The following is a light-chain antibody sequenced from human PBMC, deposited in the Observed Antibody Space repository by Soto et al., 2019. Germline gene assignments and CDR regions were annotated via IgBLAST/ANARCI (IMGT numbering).Light chain of an antibody. CDR1: QSVSSSY. CDR3: QQYGSSPPIT. CDR2: GAS. J-gene: IGKJ4*01. Sequence: EIVLTQSPGTLSLSPGERATFSCRASQSVSSSYLAWYQQKPGQAPRLLIYGASSRATGIPDRFSGSGSGTDFTLTISRLEPEDFAVYYCQQYGSSPPITFGGGTKVEIK. V-gene: IGKV3-20*01.